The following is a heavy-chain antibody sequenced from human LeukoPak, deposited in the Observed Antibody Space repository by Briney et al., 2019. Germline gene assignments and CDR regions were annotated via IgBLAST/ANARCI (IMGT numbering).Heavy chain of an antibody. CDR2: ISYTGNT. D-gene: IGHD3-3*01. CDR1: GGSISSTNYY. V-gene: IGHV4-39*07. Sequence: SETLSLTCTVSGGSISSTNYYWGWIRQSPGKGLEWIGSISYTGNTFYNPSLRSRVTISVDTSKNQFSLKLNSLSAADTAVYFCVRESISTSGCYGWSDPWGQGTLVTVSS. J-gene: IGHJ5*02. CDR3: VRESISTSGCYGWSDP.